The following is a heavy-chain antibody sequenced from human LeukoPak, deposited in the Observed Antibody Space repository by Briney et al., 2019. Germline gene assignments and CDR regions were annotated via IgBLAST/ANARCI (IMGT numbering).Heavy chain of an antibody. V-gene: IGHV3-48*04. Sequence: GGSLRLSCAASGFTFSSYSMNWVRQAPGKGLEWVSYISSSSGTIYYADSVKGRFTISRDNANNSLYLQMNSLRAEDTAVYYCARLGGVYYFDYWGQGTLVTVSS. CDR2: ISSSSGTI. J-gene: IGHJ4*02. CDR3: ARLGGVYYFDY. D-gene: IGHD3-16*01. CDR1: GFTFSSYS.